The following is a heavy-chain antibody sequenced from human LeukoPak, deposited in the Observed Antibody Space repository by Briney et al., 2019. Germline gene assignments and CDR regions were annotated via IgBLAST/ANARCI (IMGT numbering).Heavy chain of an antibody. CDR3: AIATYYYDSSGYYDRNFDY. CDR2: IDPSDSYT. J-gene: IGHJ4*02. Sequence: GEFLKISCKGSGYSFTSYWISWVRQMPGKGLEWMGRIDPSDSYTNYSPSFQGHVTISADKSISTAYLQWSSLKASDTAMYYCAIATYYYDSSGYYDRNFDYWGQATLATVSS. V-gene: IGHV5-10-1*01. D-gene: IGHD3-22*01. CDR1: GYSFTSYW.